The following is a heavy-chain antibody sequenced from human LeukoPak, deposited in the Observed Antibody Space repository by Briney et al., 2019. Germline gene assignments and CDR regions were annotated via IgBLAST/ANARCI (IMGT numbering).Heavy chain of an antibody. V-gene: IGHV1-69*05. CDR1: GGTFSSYA. CDR3: ASSGLRPVAATPYYFDY. D-gene: IGHD2-15*01. J-gene: IGHJ4*02. CDR2: IIPIFGTA. Sequence: SVKVSCEASGGTFSSYAMSWVRQAPGQGLEWMGGIIPIFGTANYAQKFQGRVTITTDESTSTAYMELSSLRSEDTAVYYCASSGLRPVAATPYYFDYWGQGTLVTVSS.